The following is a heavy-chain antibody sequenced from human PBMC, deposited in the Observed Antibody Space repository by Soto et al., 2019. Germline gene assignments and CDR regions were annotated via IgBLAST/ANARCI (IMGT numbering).Heavy chain of an antibody. V-gene: IGHV1-18*01. CDR1: GYTFTSYG. J-gene: IGHJ4*02. CDR2: ISAYNGKT. CDR3: ARFNSGSYSIYYFDY. Sequence: ASVKVSCKASGYTFTSYGISWVRQAPGQGLEWMGWISAYNGKTNYAQKLQGRVTMTRDTSTSTAYMELRSLRSDDTAVYYCARFNSGSYSIYYFDYWGQGTLVTVSS. D-gene: IGHD1-26*01.